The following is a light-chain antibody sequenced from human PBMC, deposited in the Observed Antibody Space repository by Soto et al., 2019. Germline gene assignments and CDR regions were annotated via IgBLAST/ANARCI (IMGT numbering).Light chain of an antibody. V-gene: IGKV3-20*01. CDR3: QQYGSPPLT. J-gene: IGKJ4*01. CDR2: GAS. Sequence: EIVLTQSPGTLSLSPGERATLSCRASQSVNNNYLAWYQQKPGQAPRLYISGASTRATGIPDRFGGSGSGTDFTLTISRLEPEDFAVYYCQQYGSPPLTFGGGTKVEIK. CDR1: QSVNNNY.